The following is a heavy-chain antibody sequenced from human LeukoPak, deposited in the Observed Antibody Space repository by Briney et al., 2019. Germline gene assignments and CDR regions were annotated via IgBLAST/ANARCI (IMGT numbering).Heavy chain of an antibody. V-gene: IGHV4-59*01. CDR1: GGSISSYY. CDR2: INYSGST. CDR3: ARGSGDFWSTPTFYYYMDV. Sequence: SETLSLTCTVSGGSISSYYWSWIRQPPGKGLEWIGYINYSGSTNYNPSLKSRVTISVDTSKNQFSLKLSSVTAADTAVYYCARGSGDFWSTPTFYYYMDVWGKGTTVTVSS. D-gene: IGHD3-3*01. J-gene: IGHJ6*03.